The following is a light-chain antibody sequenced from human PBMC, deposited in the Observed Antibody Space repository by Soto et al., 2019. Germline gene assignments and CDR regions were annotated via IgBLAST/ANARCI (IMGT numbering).Light chain of an antibody. Sequence: IHMTHPPSSLSASVGDRVTISCRASQGIGNALGWYQQKPGKPPKVLIYGASNLQSGVPPRFSGSGSGTEFTLTIRSLEPEDFATYYCQEYTDYSRTFGQGTKVDIK. CDR2: GAS. V-gene: IGKV1-6*01. CDR3: QEYTDYSRT. CDR1: QGIGNA. J-gene: IGKJ1*01.